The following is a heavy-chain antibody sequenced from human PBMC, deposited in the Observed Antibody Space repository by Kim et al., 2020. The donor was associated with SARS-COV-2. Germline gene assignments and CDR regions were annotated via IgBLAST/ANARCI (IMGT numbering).Heavy chain of an antibody. J-gene: IGHJ4*02. D-gene: IGHD3-22*01. CDR3: ARERWPGYYDSSGYSFDY. V-gene: IGHV3-30*04. Sequence: KGRLTISRDNSQNTLYLQMNSLRAEDTAVYYCARERWPGYYDSSGYSFDYWGQGTRVTVSS.